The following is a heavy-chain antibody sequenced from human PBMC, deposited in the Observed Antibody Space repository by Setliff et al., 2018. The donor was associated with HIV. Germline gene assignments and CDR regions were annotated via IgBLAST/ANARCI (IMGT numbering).Heavy chain of an antibody. J-gene: IGHJ6*03. CDR1: GVTFSSYS. Sequence: LRLSCAASGVTFSSYSMNWVRQAPGKGLEWLSYISRNSDTIYYADSVKGRFTISRDNAENSLFLQMNSLRAEDAAVYYCARVQYFNSGGYWATIRHYYYMDVWGKGTAVTVSS. CDR2: ISRNSDTI. V-gene: IGHV3-48*01. CDR3: ARVQYFNSGGYWATIRHYYYMDV. D-gene: IGHD3-22*01.